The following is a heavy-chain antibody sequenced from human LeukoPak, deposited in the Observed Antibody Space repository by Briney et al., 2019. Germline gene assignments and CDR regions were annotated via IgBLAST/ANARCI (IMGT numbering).Heavy chain of an antibody. V-gene: IGHV1-46*01. CDR3: ARDRDDILTGPPLMAFDI. J-gene: IGHJ3*02. CDR1: GYTFTSYY. Sequence: GASVKVSCKASGYTFTSYYMHWVRQAPGQGLEWMGIINPSGGSTSYAQKFQGRVTMTRDTSTSTVYMELSSLRSEDTAVYYCARDRDDILTGPPLMAFDIWGQGTMVTVSS. D-gene: IGHD3-9*01. CDR2: INPSGGST.